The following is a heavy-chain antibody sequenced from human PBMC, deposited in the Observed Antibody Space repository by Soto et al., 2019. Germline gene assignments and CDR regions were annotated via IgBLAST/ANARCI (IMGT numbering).Heavy chain of an antibody. J-gene: IGHJ6*02. CDR1: GFTFSGYG. CDR3: TKSRRGILMVYGFGGMDV. D-gene: IGHD2-8*01. Sequence: GGSLRLSCAASGFTFSGYGMHWVRQAPGKGLEWVAVISYDGNNKYYADSAKGRFTISRDSSSSTLYLQMNNLRGEDTAVYFCTKSRRGILMVYGFGGMDVWGQGTTVTVSS. CDR2: ISYDGNNK. V-gene: IGHV3-30*18.